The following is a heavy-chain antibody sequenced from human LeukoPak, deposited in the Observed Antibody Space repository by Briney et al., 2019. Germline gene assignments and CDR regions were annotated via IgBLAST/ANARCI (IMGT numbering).Heavy chain of an antibody. D-gene: IGHD3-10*01. J-gene: IGHJ6*02. CDR1: GXNFSNHG. Sequence: PGGSLRLSCAASGXNFSNHGMHWVRQAPGKGLDWVAFIWDDGSNKYYTDSLKGRFTISRDNSKNTLFLEMNNVRAEDTAVYYCARVQRGQTYGMDVWGQGTTVTVSS. CDR3: ARVQRGQTYGMDV. V-gene: IGHV3-33*01. CDR2: IWDDGSNK.